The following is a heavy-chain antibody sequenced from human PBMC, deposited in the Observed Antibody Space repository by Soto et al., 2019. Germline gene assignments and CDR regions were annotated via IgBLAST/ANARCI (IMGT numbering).Heavy chain of an antibody. V-gene: IGHV4-59*01. J-gene: IGHJ4*02. D-gene: IGHD5-12*01. CDR1: GASISDYY. CDR2: IHYRGST. Sequence: QVQLQESGPGLVKPSETLSLSCTVSGASISDYYWSWIRQPPGKRPEWIGYIHYRGSTNYNPSLKSRVTMSVDTSKTQFSLRLTSVTAADTAVYYCARDSVGSGYDWGQGTLVTVSS. CDR3: ARDSVGSGYD.